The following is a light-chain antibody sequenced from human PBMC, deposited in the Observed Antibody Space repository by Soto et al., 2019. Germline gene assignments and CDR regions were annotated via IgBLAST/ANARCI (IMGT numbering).Light chain of an antibody. CDR1: SGHSNYD. Sequence: QSVLTQSPSASASLGASVKLTCTLSSGHSNYDIAWHQQQSEEGPRYLMKLNSDGSHSQGDGVPDRFSGSSSGAERYLTISSLQSEDEADYYCQTWGSGIVVFGGGTKLTVL. CDR3: QTWGSGIVV. CDR2: LNSDGSH. V-gene: IGLV4-69*01. J-gene: IGLJ2*01.